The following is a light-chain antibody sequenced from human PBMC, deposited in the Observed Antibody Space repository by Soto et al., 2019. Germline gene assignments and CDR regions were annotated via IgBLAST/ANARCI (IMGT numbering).Light chain of an antibody. CDR1: SSDIGSNY. Sequence: QSALTQPPSASGTPGQRVTISCSGSSSDIGSNYVYWYQQHPGTAPKLLIYRNNQRPSGVPARFSGSNSGTSASPAISGLRSEDEADYYCSAWDYSLSGVVFGGGTKVTVL. J-gene: IGLJ2*01. V-gene: IGLV1-47*01. CDR3: SAWDYSLSGVV. CDR2: RNN.